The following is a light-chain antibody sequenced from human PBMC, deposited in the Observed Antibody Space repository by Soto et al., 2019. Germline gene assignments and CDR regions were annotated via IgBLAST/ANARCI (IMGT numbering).Light chain of an antibody. V-gene: IGKV3-20*01. J-gene: IGKJ4*01. Sequence: EIVLTQSPGTRSLSPGERATLSCRDSQSVSSSYLAWYQQKPGQAPRLLIYGASSRATDIPDRFSGSGSGTDFTLTISRLEPEDFAVYYCQQYGSSPRTFGGGTKVEIK. CDR3: QQYGSSPRT. CDR2: GAS. CDR1: QSVSSSY.